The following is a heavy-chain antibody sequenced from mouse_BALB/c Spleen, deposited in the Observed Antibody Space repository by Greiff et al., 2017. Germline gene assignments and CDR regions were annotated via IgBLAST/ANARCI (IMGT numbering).Heavy chain of an antibody. CDR2: INPSTGYT. J-gene: IGHJ2*01. D-gene: IGHD1-1*01. Sequence: VKLMESGAELAKPGASVKMSCKASGYTFTSYWMHWVKQRPGQGLEWIGYINPSTGYTEYNQKFKDKATLTADKSSSTAYMQLSSLTSEDSAVYYCARRTVVADYFDYWGQGTTLTVSS. CDR3: ARRTVVADYFDY. V-gene: IGHV1-7*01. CDR1: GYTFTSYW.